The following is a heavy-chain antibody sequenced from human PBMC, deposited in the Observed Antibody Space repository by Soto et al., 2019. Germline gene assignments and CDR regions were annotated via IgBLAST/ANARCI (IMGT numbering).Heavy chain of an antibody. Sequence: QVQLVESGGGLVKPGGSLRLSCAASGFRFSDYYMTWIRQTPGKGLEWLLHVSGNGFTIYYAASVQGRFTISRDNAKNSLDLQMNSLRAEDTAVYYCARGQLANSYWGQGTLVTVSS. CDR1: GFRFSDYY. CDR3: ARGQLANSY. CDR2: VSGNGFTI. V-gene: IGHV3-11*01. D-gene: IGHD1-1*01. J-gene: IGHJ4*02.